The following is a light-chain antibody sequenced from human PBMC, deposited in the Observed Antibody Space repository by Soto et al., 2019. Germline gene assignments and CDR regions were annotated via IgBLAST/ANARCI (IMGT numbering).Light chain of an antibody. CDR1: QSVTSN. V-gene: IGKV3-15*01. CDR3: QQYNDRPRT. J-gene: IGKJ1*01. Sequence: EIVMTQSPDTLSVSPGERATLSCRASQSVTSNLAWYQQKPGQAPRLLIYDASTRATGLPDRFSGSGSGTEFNLTICRLQSEDFAVYYCQQYNDRPRTFGQGTKVEI. CDR2: DAS.